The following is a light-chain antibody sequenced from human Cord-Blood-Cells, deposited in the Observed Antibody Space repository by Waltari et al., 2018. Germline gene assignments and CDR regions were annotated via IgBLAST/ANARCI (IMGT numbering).Light chain of an antibody. V-gene: IGLV1-47*01. CDR3: AAWDDSLSGWV. Sequence: QSVLTQPPSASGTHGQRVTISCSGRSSNIGSNSVYWYQPLPGTAPKLHIYRINQQPSGVPDRFSGSKSGTSASLAISGLRSEDEADYYCAAWDDSLSGWVFGGGTKLTVL. J-gene: IGLJ3*02. CDR2: RIN. CDR1: SSNIGSNS.